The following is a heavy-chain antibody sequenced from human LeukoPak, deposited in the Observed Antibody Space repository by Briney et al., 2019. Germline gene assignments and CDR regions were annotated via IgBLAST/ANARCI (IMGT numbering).Heavy chain of an antibody. J-gene: IGHJ4*02. CDR2: IYPGDSDT. CDR1: GYGFTSYW. Sequence: GASLQTSTKGSGYGFTSYWIGCVRQMPGQGREWMGSIYPGDSDTRYSPYFPGKVPISADKSISTAYLQWSSLKAPDTAMYYCAREMGFANSYGSRAVDYWGQGTLVTVSS. CDR3: AREMGFANSYGSRAVDY. V-gene: IGHV5-51*01. D-gene: IGHD5-18*01.